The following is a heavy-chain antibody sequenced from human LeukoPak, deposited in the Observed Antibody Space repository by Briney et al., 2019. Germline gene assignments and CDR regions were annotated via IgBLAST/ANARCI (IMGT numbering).Heavy chain of an antibody. Sequence: SETLSLTCTVSGGSINSGAYYWSWIRQSPGKGLEWTGYIYYSGSTYYNPSLRSRITISVDKSKNQFFLNLSSVTAADTAVYYCAGLVGRYSSGLYYYYFDYWGQGTLVTVSS. CDR2: IYYSGST. V-gene: IGHV4-30-4*01. CDR1: GGSINSGAYY. CDR3: AGLVGRYSSGLYYYYFDY. J-gene: IGHJ4*02. D-gene: IGHD3-22*01.